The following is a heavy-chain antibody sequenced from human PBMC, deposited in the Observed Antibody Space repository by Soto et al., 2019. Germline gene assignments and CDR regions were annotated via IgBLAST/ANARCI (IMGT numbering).Heavy chain of an antibody. Sequence: GGSLRLSCAASGFTFSSYEMNWVRQAPGKGLEWVSYTGTSRKYTFYADSVRGRFTISRDDARNSVYLQLNSLKDEDTAVYYCVRDRDLAFDIWGQGTMVTVSS. CDR1: GFTFSSYE. J-gene: IGHJ3*02. CDR3: VRDRDLAFDI. CDR2: TGTSRKYT. V-gene: IGHV3-48*02.